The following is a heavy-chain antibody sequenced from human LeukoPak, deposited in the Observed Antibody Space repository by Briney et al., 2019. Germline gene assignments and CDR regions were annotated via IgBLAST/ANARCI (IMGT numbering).Heavy chain of an antibody. D-gene: IGHD4-17*01. J-gene: IGHJ5*02. CDR1: GYTFTGYY. Sequence: ASVKVSCKASGYTFTGYYIHWVRQAPGQGLEWMGRINPNSGDTNYTQKFQGRVTMTRDTSISTAYMELRRLTSDDTAVYYCARHHESYKYYGDYLNCFDPWGQGTLVTVSS. CDR3: ARHHESYKYYGDYLNCFDP. CDR2: INPNSGDT. V-gene: IGHV1-2*06.